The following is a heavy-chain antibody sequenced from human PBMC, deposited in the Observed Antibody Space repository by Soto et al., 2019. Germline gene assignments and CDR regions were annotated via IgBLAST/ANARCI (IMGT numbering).Heavy chain of an antibody. V-gene: IGHV4-34*01. Sequence: QVQLQQLGAGLLKPSETLSLTCAVYGGAFSGYYWSWIRQPPGKGLEWIGEINHSGSTNYKPSLKSRVTIAVDTSKNQLSLNLSSVTAADTAVYYCARVQRWLHHWDYWGQGTLVTVSS. CDR1: GGAFSGYY. J-gene: IGHJ4*02. D-gene: IGHD5-12*01. CDR2: INHSGST. CDR3: ARVQRWLHHWDY.